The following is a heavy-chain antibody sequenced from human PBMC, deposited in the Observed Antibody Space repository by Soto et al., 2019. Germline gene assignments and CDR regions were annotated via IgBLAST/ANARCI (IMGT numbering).Heavy chain of an antibody. CDR2: IIPILGIA. CDR1: GGTFSSYT. J-gene: IGHJ3*02. Sequence: ASVKVSCKASGGTFSSYTISWVRQAPGQGLEWMGRIIPILGIANYAQKFQGRVTITADKSTSTAYMELSSLRSEDTAVYYCARGGRAAAGTGDAFDIWGQGTMVTVSS. V-gene: IGHV1-69*02. D-gene: IGHD6-13*01. CDR3: ARGGRAAAGTGDAFDI.